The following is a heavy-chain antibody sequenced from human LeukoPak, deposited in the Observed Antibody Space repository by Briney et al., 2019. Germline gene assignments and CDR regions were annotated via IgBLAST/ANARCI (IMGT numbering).Heavy chain of an antibody. CDR2: INHSGST. J-gene: IGHJ5*02. CDR1: GGSFSGYY. CDR3: ARRMVRGVIRTGLGFDP. Sequence: SETLSLTCAVYGGSFSGYYWSWIRQPPGKGLEWIGEINHSGSTNYNPSLKSRVTISVDTSKNQFSLKLSSVTAADTAVYYCARRMVRGVIRTGLGFDPWGQGTLVTVSS. D-gene: IGHD3-10*01. V-gene: IGHV4-34*01.